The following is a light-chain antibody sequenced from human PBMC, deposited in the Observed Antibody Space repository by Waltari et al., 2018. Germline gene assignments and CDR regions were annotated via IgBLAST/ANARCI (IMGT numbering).Light chain of an antibody. V-gene: IGKV1-39*01. J-gene: IGKJ1*01. CDR3: QQSYSTPRT. Sequence: DIQMTQSPSSLSASVGDRVTITCRARQSISSYLHWYQQKPGKAPKLLIYAASSLQSGLPSRFSGSGSGTDFTLTISSLQPEDFATYYCQQSYSTPRTFGQGTKVEIK. CDR2: AAS. CDR1: QSISSY.